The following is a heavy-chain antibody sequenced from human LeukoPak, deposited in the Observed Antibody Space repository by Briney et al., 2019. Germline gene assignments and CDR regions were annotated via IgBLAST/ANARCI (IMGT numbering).Heavy chain of an antibody. J-gene: IGHJ5*02. V-gene: IGHV4-39*07. CDR2: IYYSGST. CDR3: ARRGQQLAVRFRWFDP. Sequence: SETLSLTCSVSGGSISSSSYYWGWIRQPPGKGLEWIGSIYYSGSTYYNPSLKSRVTISIDTSTNQFSLKLSSVTAADTAVYYCARRGQQLAVRFRWFDPWGQGTLVTVSS. D-gene: IGHD6-13*01. CDR1: GGSISSSSYY.